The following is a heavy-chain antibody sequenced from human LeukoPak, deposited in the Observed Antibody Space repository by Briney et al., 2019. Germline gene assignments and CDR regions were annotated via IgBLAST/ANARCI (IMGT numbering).Heavy chain of an antibody. V-gene: IGHV3-23*01. CDR3: AKVSGNSYYYFDY. Sequence: GGSLRLSCAASGFTLSSYAMSWARQAPGKGLEWVSDISGSGGSTYYADSVKGRFTISSDNSKNTLFLQMNSLRADDTAVYYCAKVSGNSYYYFDYWGQGSLVTVSS. D-gene: IGHD3-22*01. CDR1: GFTLSSYA. J-gene: IGHJ4*02. CDR2: ISGSGGST.